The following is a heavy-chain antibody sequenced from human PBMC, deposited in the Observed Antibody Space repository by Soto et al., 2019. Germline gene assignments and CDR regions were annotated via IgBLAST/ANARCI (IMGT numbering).Heavy chain of an antibody. CDR1: GFTFSDYY. V-gene: IGHV3-11*06. CDR3: ARGGGATLWFGESHD. CDR2: ISSSSSYT. J-gene: IGHJ4*02. D-gene: IGHD3-10*01. Sequence: PGGSLRLSCAASGFTFSDYYMSWIRQAPGKGLEWVSYISSSSSYTNYADSVKGRFTISRDNAKNSLYLQMNSLRAEDTAVYYCARGGGATLWFGESHDWGQGTLVTVSS.